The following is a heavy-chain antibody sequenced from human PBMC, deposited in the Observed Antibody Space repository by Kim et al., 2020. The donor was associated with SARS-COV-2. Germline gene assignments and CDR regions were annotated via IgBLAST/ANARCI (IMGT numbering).Heavy chain of an antibody. Sequence: WNSGSIGYADSVKGRFTISRDSAKSSVYLEMNSLRTEDTAFYYCTKDMTDYWGQGTLVTVSS. V-gene: IGHV3-9*01. CDR3: TKDMTDY. J-gene: IGHJ4*02. CDR2: WNSGSI.